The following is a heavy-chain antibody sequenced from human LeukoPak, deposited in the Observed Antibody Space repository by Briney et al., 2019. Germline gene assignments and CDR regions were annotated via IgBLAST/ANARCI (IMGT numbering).Heavy chain of an antibody. CDR3: VRSYYGMDV. Sequence: GGSLRLSCAASGFTFRSYSMNWVRQAPGMGLEWVSSISTSSSHIYYADSVEGRFTISRDNAKNSLYLQMNSLRAEDTAVYYRVRSYYGMDVWGQGTTVSVSS. CDR1: GFTFRSYS. J-gene: IGHJ6*02. CDR2: ISTSSSHI. V-gene: IGHV3-21*01.